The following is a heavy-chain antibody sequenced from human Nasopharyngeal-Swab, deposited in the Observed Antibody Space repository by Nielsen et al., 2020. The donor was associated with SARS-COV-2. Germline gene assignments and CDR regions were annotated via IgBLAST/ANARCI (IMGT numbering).Heavy chain of an antibody. CDR2: ISSSSSYI. Sequence: GESLKISCAASGFTFSSYSMNWVRQAPGKGLEWVSSISSSSSYIYYADSVKGRFTISRDNAKNSLYLQMNSLRAEDTAVYYCARDPSYSGSYFNDYWGQGILVTVSS. D-gene: IGHD1-26*01. V-gene: IGHV3-21*01. J-gene: IGHJ4*02. CDR3: ARDPSYSGSYFNDY. CDR1: GFTFSSYS.